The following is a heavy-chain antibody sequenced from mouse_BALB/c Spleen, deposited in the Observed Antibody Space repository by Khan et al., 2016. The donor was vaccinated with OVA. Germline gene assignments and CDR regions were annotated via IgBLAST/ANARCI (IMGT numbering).Heavy chain of an antibody. CDR3: ARGLFDV. CDR2: INPNNGDT. CDR1: GYTLTDYY. J-gene: IGHJ1*01. Sequence: EVQLQQSGPELVKPGASVKMSCKASGYTLTDYYMKWMKQSHGKSLEWIGDINPNNGDTFYNQKFKGKATLTVDKSSSTAYTQLNSLTSEDSAVYYCARGLFDVWGAGTTVTVSS. V-gene: IGHV1-26*01.